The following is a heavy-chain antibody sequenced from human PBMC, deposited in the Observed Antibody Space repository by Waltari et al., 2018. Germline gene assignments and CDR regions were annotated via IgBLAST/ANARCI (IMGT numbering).Heavy chain of an antibody. D-gene: IGHD3-10*01. J-gene: IGHJ4*02. Sequence: QVQLQESGPRLVKPSQTLSLTCTVSGASMTSGNFFWNWIRQPAGKGIEWIGRIFNPDATNDTPSLASRVTISLDTSKNLFSLEMTSVTDADTAVYYCARGSGSGTYYNDYFVSWGQGALVTVSS. CDR1: GASMTSGNFF. CDR2: IFNPDAT. V-gene: IGHV4-61*02. CDR3: ARGSGSGTYYNDYFVS.